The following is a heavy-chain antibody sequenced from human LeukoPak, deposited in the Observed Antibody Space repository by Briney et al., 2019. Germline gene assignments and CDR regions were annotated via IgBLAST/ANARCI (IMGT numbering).Heavy chain of an antibody. V-gene: IGHV1-2*02. CDR1: GYTFTGYY. Sequence: ASVKVSCKASGYTFTGYYMHWVRQAPGQGLEWMGWINPNSCGTNYAQKFQGRVTMTRDTSISTAYMELSRLRSDDTAVYYCATPGFDSSGYYYHEYFQHWGQGTLVTVSS. CDR3: ATPGFDSSGYYYHEYFQH. J-gene: IGHJ1*01. D-gene: IGHD3-22*01. CDR2: INPNSCGT.